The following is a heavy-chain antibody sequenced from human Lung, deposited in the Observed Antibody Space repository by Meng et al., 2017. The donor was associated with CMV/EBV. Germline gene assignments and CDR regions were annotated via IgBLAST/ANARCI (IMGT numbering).Heavy chain of an antibody. J-gene: IGHJ4*02. Sequence: SGSLTLTCAVSGYFITAGFHCGWIRQPPGKVLEWIGSIYHSGTTYYHPSLGRRLTMSVDTSKNHFPLKLSSVTAEDTAVYYCARANTAMSPFDSWGQGTMVTVSS. CDR3: ARANTAMSPFDS. CDR1: GYFITAGFH. CDR2: IYHSGTT. D-gene: IGHD5-18*01. V-gene: IGHV4-38-2*01.